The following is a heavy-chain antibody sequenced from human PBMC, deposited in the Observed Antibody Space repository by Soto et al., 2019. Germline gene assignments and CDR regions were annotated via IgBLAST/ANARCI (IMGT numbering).Heavy chain of an antibody. CDR1: GFRFSDYS. D-gene: IGHD2-2*01. CDR3: AREYGREWGGEVVVDYFDY. V-gene: IGHV3-11*01. CDR2: IRSSDNTR. J-gene: IGHJ4*02. Sequence: PGGSLRLSCAASGFRFSDYSMSWIRQAPGKGLEWVSYIRSSDNTRYYADSVKGRFTISRDNAKNSLYLQMKRLIAEDTAAYYCAREYGREWGGEVVVDYFDYWGQGTLVTVSS.